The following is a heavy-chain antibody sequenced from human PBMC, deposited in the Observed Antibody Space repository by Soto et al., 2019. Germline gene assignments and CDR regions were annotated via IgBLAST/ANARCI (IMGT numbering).Heavy chain of an antibody. Sequence: GASVKVSCKASGYTFTSYAMHWVRQAPGQRLEWMGWINAGNGNTKYSQKFQGRVTITRDTSASTAYMELSSLRSEDTAVYYCARNIVLVPAAMSPYYYYYGMDVWGQGTTVTVSS. D-gene: IGHD2-2*01. V-gene: IGHV1-3*01. J-gene: IGHJ6*02. CDR2: INAGNGNT. CDR3: ARNIVLVPAAMSPYYYYYGMDV. CDR1: GYTFTSYA.